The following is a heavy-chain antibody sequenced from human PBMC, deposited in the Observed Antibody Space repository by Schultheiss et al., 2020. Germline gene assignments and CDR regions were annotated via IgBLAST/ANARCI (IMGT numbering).Heavy chain of an antibody. CDR2: IYYSGST. V-gene: IGHV4-59*12. CDR3: ARGRNGPAAIY. D-gene: IGHD2-2*02. J-gene: IGHJ4*02. Sequence: SETLSLTCTVSGDSISSYYWSWIRQSPGKGLEWIGYIYYSGSTNYNPSLKSRVTISVDTSKNQFSLKLSSVTAADTAVYYCARGRNGPAAIYWGQGTLVTVSS. CDR1: GDSISSYY.